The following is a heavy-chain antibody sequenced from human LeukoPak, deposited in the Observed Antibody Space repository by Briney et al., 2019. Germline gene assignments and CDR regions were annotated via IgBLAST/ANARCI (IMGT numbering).Heavy chain of an antibody. Sequence: SETLSLTFTVSGGSISSYFWNWVRQPPAQRLQWLGYMSNTGITKYNPSLKSRATISADTSKNQFSLILNSVTTADTAVYYCAKASVSTAVLFDSWGQGTLVAVSS. CDR1: GGSISSYF. J-gene: IGHJ4*02. CDR3: AKASVSTAVLFDS. CDR2: MSNTGIT. D-gene: IGHD5/OR15-5a*01. V-gene: IGHV4-59*01.